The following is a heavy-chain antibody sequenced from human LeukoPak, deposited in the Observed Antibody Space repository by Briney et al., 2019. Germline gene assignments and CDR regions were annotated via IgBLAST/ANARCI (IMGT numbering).Heavy chain of an antibody. CDR3: ARDPYYDFGTEFDP. D-gene: IGHD3-3*01. V-gene: IGHV3-21*01. Sequence: PGGSLRLSCAASGFTFSSYSMNWVRQAPGKGLEWVSSISSSSSYIYYADSVKGRFTISRDNAKNSLYLQMNSLRAEDAAVYYCARDPYYDFGTEFDPWGQGTLVTVSS. J-gene: IGHJ5*02. CDR2: ISSSSSYI. CDR1: GFTFSSYS.